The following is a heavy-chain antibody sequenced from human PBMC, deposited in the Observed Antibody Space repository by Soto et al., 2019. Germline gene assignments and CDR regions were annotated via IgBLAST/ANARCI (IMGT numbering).Heavy chain of an antibody. J-gene: IGHJ4*02. CDR3: ARGGAARHWLDY. V-gene: IGHV1-46*01. CDR1: GDVFRSYG. CDR2: INPSGGST. D-gene: IGHD6-6*01. Sequence: ASVKVSCKASGDVFRSYGINWVRQAPGQGLEWMGIINPSGGSTSYAQKFQGRVTMTRDTSTSTVYMELSSLRSEDTAVYYCARGGAARHWLDYWGQGALVTVSS.